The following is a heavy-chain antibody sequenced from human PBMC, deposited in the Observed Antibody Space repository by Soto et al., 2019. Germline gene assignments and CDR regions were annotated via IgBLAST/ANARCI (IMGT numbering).Heavy chain of an antibody. CDR1: GFTFSNAW. Sequence: EVQLVESGGGLVKPGGSLRLSCAASGFTFSNAWMSWVRQAPGKGRECIGHIKAKTECGTTDYAAPVKGRFTISRDDSKNTLYLQMNSLETEDTALYYCTLFVGLGWFGPWAQGTQVTVAS. CDR3: TLFVGLGWFGP. D-gene: IGHD2-15*01. CDR2: IKAKTECGTT. V-gene: IGHV3-15*01. J-gene: IGHJ5*02.